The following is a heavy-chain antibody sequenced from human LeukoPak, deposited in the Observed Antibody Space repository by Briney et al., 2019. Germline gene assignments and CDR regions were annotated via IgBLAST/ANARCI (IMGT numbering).Heavy chain of an antibody. CDR2: IIPIFGTA. CDR1: GGTFSSYA. CDR3: ARGTTPIYYEGGWNWFDP. D-gene: IGHD3-22*01. Sequence: ASVKVSCKASGGTFSSYAISWVRQAPGQGLEWMGRIIPIFGTANCAQKFQGRVTITTDESTSTAYMELSSLRSEDTAVYYCARGTTPIYYEGGWNWFDPWGQGTLVTVSS. J-gene: IGHJ5*02. V-gene: IGHV1-69*05.